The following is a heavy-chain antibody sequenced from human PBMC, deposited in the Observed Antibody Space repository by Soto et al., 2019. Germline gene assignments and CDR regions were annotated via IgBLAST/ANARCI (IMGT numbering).Heavy chain of an antibody. D-gene: IGHD6-19*01. Sequence: SETLSVTCAVYGGSFSGYYWSWCRQPPGKGLEWIGEINHRGSTKYNPSLKSRVTISVDTSKNQVFLKLSSVTAADTAVYYCETQGWAVAVLDPWGQGTLVTVSS. CDR2: INHRGST. CDR3: ETQGWAVAVLDP. J-gene: IGHJ5*02. CDR1: GGSFSGYY. V-gene: IGHV4-34*01.